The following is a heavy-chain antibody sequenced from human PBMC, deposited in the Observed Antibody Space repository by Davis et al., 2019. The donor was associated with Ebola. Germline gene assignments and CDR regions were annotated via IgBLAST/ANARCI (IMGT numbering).Heavy chain of an antibody. V-gene: IGHV3-33*01. D-gene: IGHD3-22*01. CDR2: IWYDGSNQ. CDR3: AREVVRASYYYYGMDV. J-gene: IGHJ6*02. CDR1: GFTFSSYG. Sequence: GGSLRLSCAASGFTFSSYGMHWVRQAPGKGLEWVAVIWYDGSNQYYADSVKGRFTISRDNSKNTLYLQMNSLRAEDTAVYYCAREVVRASYYYYGMDVWGQGTTVTVSS.